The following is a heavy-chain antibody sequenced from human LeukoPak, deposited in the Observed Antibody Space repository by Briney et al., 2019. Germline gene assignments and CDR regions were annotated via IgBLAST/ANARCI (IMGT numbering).Heavy chain of an antibody. J-gene: IGHJ4*02. D-gene: IGHD1-14*01. V-gene: IGHV3-43D*03. CDR3: AKDRTLDY. Sequence: GGSLRLSCAASGFTFDDYAMHWVRQAPGKGLEWVSLISWDGGSTYYADSVKGRFTISRDNSKNSLYLQMNSLRAEDTAVYYCAKDRTLDYWGQGTLVTVSS. CDR1: GFTFDDYA. CDR2: ISWDGGST.